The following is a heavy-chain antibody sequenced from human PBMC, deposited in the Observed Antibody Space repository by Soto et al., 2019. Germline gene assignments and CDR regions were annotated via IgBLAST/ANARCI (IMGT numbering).Heavy chain of an antibody. Sequence: GGSLRLSCAASGFTFSGSAMHWVRQASGKGLEWVGRIRSKANSYATAYAASVKGRFTISRDDSKNTAYLQMNSLKTEDTAVYYCTRHGDYSNYWFDPWGQGTLVTVSS. CDR3: TRHGDYSNYWFDP. J-gene: IGHJ5*02. D-gene: IGHD4-4*01. CDR1: GFTFSGSA. CDR2: IRSKANSYAT. V-gene: IGHV3-73*01.